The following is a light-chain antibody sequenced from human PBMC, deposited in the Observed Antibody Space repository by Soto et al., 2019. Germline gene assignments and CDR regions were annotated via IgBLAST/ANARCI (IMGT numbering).Light chain of an antibody. Sequence: AIRMTQSPSSISASTGDRVTITCRASQGISSFLAWYQQKPGKAPKLLIYAAATLQRGAPSRFSASGSGTDFTLTISRLQSGDFATYFCQQYLSYPYTFGQGTKLEI. J-gene: IGKJ2*01. V-gene: IGKV1-8*01. CDR3: QQYLSYPYT. CDR2: AAA. CDR1: QGISSF.